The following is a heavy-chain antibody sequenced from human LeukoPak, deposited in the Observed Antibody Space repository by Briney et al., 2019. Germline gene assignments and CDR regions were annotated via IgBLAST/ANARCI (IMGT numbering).Heavy chain of an antibody. J-gene: IGHJ4*02. CDR2: IIPIFGTA. CDR1: GYTFTSYG. V-gene: IGHV1-69*13. CDR3: ARCGSSTPRGVYYFDY. D-gene: IGHD2-15*01. Sequence: SVKVSCKASGYTFTSYGISWVRQAPGQGLEWMGGIIPIFGTANYAQKFQGRVTITADESTSTAYMELSSLRSEDTAVYYCARCGSSTPRGVYYFDYWGQGTLVTVSS.